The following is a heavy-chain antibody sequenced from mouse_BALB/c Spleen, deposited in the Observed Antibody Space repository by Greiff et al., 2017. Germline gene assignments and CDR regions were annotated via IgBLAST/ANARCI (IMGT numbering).Heavy chain of an antibody. V-gene: IGHV3-2*02. CDR3: ASYYGNYEGFFYAMDY. CDR2: ISYSGST. CDR1: GYSITSDYA. J-gene: IGHJ4*01. Sequence: EVKLMESGPGLVKPSQSLSLTCTVTGYSITSDYAWNWIRPFPGNKLEWMGYISYSGSTSYNPSLKSRISITRDTSKSQFFLQLNSVSTEDTATYYSASYYGNYEGFFYAMDYWGQGTSVTVSS. D-gene: IGHD2-1*01.